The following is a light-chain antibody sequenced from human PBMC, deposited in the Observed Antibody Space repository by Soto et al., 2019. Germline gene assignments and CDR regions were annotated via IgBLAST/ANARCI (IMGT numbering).Light chain of an antibody. Sequence: EIVLTQSPGTLSLSAGERATLSCRASQSVSSSYLAWYQQQPGQAPRLIISGASNRATGIPERFSGSGSGTDFTLTISRLEPEDFAVYYCQQYSSPPSTFGQGTRLEIK. V-gene: IGKV3-20*01. CDR2: GAS. J-gene: IGKJ5*01. CDR3: QQYSSPPST. CDR1: QSVSSSY.